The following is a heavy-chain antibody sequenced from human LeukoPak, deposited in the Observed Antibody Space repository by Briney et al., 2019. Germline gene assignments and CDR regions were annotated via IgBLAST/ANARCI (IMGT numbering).Heavy chain of an antibody. CDR3: AKDPLDVDTAMPVDY. Sequence: GGSLRLSCAASGFTFSSYAMSWVRQAPGKGLEWVSAISGSGGSTYYADSVKGRFTISGDNSKNTLYLQMNSLRAEDTAVYYCAKDPLDVDTAMPVDYWGQGTLVTVSS. J-gene: IGHJ4*02. CDR1: GFTFSSYA. D-gene: IGHD5-18*01. CDR2: ISGSGGST. V-gene: IGHV3-23*01.